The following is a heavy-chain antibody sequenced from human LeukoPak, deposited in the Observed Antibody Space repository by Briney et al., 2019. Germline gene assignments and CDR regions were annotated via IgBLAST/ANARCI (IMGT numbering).Heavy chain of an antibody. V-gene: IGHV4-34*01. CDR1: GGSFSGYY. Sequence: PSETLSLTCAVYGGSFSGYYWSWIRQPPGKGLEWIGETNHSGSTNYNPSLKSRVTISVDTSKNQFSLKLSSVTAADTAVYYCARGSGAVAGGTRSHFDYWGQGTLVTVSS. D-gene: IGHD6-19*01. CDR3: ARGSGAVAGGTRSHFDY. CDR2: TNHSGST. J-gene: IGHJ4*02.